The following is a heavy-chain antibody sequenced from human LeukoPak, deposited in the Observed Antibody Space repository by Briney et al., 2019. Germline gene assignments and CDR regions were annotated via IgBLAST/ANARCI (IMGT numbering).Heavy chain of an antibody. V-gene: IGHV3-21*01. J-gene: IGHJ4*02. CDR2: IRSYSSYI. D-gene: IGHD3-10*01. CDR1: GFTLDNYN. CDR3: ARYSQLLWFGELSTYYFDY. Sequence: GGSLRLSCAASGFTLDNYNFNWVRQAPGKGLEWVASIRSYSSYIHYADSVKGRFTISRDNAKNSLYLQMNSLRAEDTAVYYCARYSQLLWFGELSTYYFDYWGQGTLVTVSS.